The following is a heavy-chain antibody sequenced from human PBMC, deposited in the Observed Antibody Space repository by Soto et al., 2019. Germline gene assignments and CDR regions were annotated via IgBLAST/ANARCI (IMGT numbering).Heavy chain of an antibody. D-gene: IGHD3-10*01. CDR1: GFTFSSYA. Sequence: GGSLRLSCAASGFTFSSYAMSWVRQAPGKGLEWVSAISGSGGSTYYADSVKGRFTISRENTKNTLYLQMNSLRAEGTAVYYCANAVLLWFGEPKPATHDYYGMDVWGQGTTVTVSS. CDR2: ISGSGGST. J-gene: IGHJ6*02. V-gene: IGHV3-23*01. CDR3: ANAVLLWFGEPKPATHDYYGMDV.